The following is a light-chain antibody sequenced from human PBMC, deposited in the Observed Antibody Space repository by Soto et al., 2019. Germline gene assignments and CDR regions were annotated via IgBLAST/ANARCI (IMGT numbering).Light chain of an antibody. Sequence: EIVMTQSPDTLPLSPGQRATLSCRASVSVRTDLAWYQQKPGQAPRLLIYGASTRAAGVPVRFSGSGSGTEFTLTISSLQSEDFEIYYCQQYNNWPITFGQGTRLEIK. V-gene: IGKV3-15*01. CDR3: QQYNNWPIT. J-gene: IGKJ5*01. CDR2: GAS. CDR1: VSVRTD.